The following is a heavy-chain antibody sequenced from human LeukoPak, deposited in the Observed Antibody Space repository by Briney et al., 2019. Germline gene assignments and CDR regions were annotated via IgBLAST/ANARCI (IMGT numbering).Heavy chain of an antibody. J-gene: IGHJ4*02. CDR1: GYTFTSYD. CDR2: MSPNSGNT. CDR3: ARATGKDILTGRKLDN. Sequence: ASVKVSCKASGYTFTSYDFNWVRQATGQRPEWMGWMSPNSGNTGYAQKFQGRVTMTRNTSISIAYMELSSLRSDDTAVYYCARATGKDILTGRKLDNWGQGTLVTVSS. D-gene: IGHD3-9*01. V-gene: IGHV1-8*01.